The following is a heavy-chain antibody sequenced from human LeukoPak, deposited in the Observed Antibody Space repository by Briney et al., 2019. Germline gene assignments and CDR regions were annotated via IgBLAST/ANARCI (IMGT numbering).Heavy chain of an antibody. CDR3: ARDSLPMEPYYYYYYMDV. CDR2: IIPIFGTA. Sequence: SVKVSCKASGGTFSSYAISWVRQAPGQGLEWMGGIIPIFGTANYAQKFQGRVTITADKSTSTAYMELSSLRSEDTAVYYCARDSLPMEPYYYYYYMDVWGKGTTVTVSS. J-gene: IGHJ6*03. CDR1: GGTFSSYA. V-gene: IGHV1-69*06. D-gene: IGHD1-26*01.